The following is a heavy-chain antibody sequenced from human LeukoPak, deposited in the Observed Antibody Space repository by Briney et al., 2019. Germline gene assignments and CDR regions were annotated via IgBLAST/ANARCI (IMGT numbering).Heavy chain of an antibody. V-gene: IGHV3-11*04. CDR2: ISSSGSTI. CDR1: GFTFSDYY. Sequence: GSLRLSCAASGFTFSDYYMSWIRQAPGKGLEWVSYISSSGSTIYYADSVKGRFTISRDNAKNSLYLQMNGLRAEDTAVYYCASPYSSGWYVGYWGQGTLVTVSS. D-gene: IGHD6-19*01. J-gene: IGHJ4*02. CDR3: ASPYSSGWYVGY.